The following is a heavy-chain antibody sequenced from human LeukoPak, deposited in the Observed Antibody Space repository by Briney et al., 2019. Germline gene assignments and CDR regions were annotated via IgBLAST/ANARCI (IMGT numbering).Heavy chain of an antibody. CDR3: ARPYYYYMDV. Sequence: PSETLSLTCTVSGGSISSSSYYWGWIRQPPGKGLEWIGEIYHSGSTNYNPSLESRVTMSVDKSKNQFSLKLSSVTAADTAVYYCARPYYYYMDVWGKGTTVTVSS. J-gene: IGHJ6*03. CDR1: GGSISSSSYY. V-gene: IGHV4-39*07. CDR2: IYHSGST.